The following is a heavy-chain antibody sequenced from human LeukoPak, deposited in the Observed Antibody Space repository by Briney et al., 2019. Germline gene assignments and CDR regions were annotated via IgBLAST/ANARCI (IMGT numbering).Heavy chain of an antibody. CDR3: ASLHYYDSSGYHEYDY. J-gene: IGHJ4*02. V-gene: IGHV4-34*01. Sequence: SETLSLTCAVYGGSFSGYYWSRIRQPPGKGLEWIGEINHSGSTNYNPSLKSRVTISVDTSKNQFSLKLSSVTAADTAVYYCASLHYYDSSGYHEYDYWGQGTLVTVSS. CDR2: INHSGST. CDR1: GGSFSGYY. D-gene: IGHD3-22*01.